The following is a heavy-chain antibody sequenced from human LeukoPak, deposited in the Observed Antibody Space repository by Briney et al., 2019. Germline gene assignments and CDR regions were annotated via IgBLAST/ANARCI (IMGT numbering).Heavy chain of an antibody. V-gene: IGHV4-59*01. CDR1: GDSISGYY. D-gene: IGHD2-15*01. CDR2: TYYSGSI. Sequence: PSETLSLTCTVSGDSISGYYWTWIRQPPGKGLEWIGYTYYSGSINYNPSLKSRITISVDTSKNQFSLKLSSVTAADTAVYYCARVPLPYCSGGSCYVGWFDPWGQGTLVTVSS. J-gene: IGHJ5*02. CDR3: ARVPLPYCSGGSCYVGWFDP.